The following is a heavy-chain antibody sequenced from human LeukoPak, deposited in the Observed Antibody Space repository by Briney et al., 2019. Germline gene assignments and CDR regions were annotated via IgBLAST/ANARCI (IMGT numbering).Heavy chain of an antibody. Sequence: ASVKVSCEASGGTFSSYAISWVRQAPGQGLEWMGRIIPILGIANYAQKFQGRVTITADKSTSTAYMELSSLRSEDTAVYYCARGIAVAVNAFDIWGQGTMVTVSS. CDR1: GGTFSSYA. J-gene: IGHJ3*02. CDR3: ARGIAVAVNAFDI. D-gene: IGHD6-19*01. CDR2: IIPILGIA. V-gene: IGHV1-69*04.